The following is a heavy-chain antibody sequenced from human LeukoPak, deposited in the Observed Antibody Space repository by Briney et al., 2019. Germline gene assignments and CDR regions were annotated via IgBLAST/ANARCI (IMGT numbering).Heavy chain of an antibody. CDR1: GYAISSGYF. J-gene: IGHJ4*02. Sequence: SETLSLTCTVSGYAISSGYFWGWIRQPPGKGLEWIGSIYHTGSTYYNPSLKSRVTISVDTSKNQFSLKLSSVTAADTAVYYCARGRGFDYWGQGTLVTVSS. CDR2: IYHTGST. D-gene: IGHD3-16*01. CDR3: ARGRGFDY. V-gene: IGHV4-38-2*02.